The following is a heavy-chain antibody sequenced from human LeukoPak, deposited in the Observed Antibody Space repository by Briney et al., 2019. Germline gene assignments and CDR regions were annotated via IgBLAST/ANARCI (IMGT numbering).Heavy chain of an antibody. CDR1: GFTFSSYA. J-gene: IGHJ4*02. D-gene: IGHD3-3*01. CDR2: ISGSGVST. Sequence: GGSLRHSCAASGFTFSSYAMSWVRQAPGKGLEWVSAISGSGVSTYYADSVKGRFTISRDNSKNTLYLQMNSLRAEDTAVYYCAKPPEGRSGFYGADYWGQGTLVTVSS. CDR3: AKPPEGRSGFYGADY. V-gene: IGHV3-23*01.